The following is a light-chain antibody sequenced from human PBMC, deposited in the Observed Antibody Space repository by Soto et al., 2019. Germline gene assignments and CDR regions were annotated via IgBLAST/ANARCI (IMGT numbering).Light chain of an antibody. Sequence: QSALTQPASVSGSPGQSITISCTGTSSDVGGYNYVPWYQQHPGKAPKLMIYDVSNRPSGVSNRFSGSKSGNTASLTISGLQAEDEADYYCSSYTSSSTSSVVFGGGTKLTVL. V-gene: IGLV2-14*01. J-gene: IGLJ2*01. CDR2: DVS. CDR1: SSDVGGYNY. CDR3: SSYTSSSTSSVV.